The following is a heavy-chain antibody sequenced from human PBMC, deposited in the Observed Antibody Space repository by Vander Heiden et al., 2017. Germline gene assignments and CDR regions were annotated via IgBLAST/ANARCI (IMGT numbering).Heavy chain of an antibody. Sequence: QVQLVESGGGVVQPGRSLRLSCAASGFSFRDFGIHWVRQAPGKGLEWVAVIWYDGSKKFFADSVKGRFTLSRDNSKNTLYLQMSSLTAEDTALYYCARAQQGSIDYWGHGALVTVSS. CDR1: GFSFRDFG. J-gene: IGHJ4*01. V-gene: IGHV3-33*01. CDR3: ARAQQGSIDY. CDR2: IWYDGSKK.